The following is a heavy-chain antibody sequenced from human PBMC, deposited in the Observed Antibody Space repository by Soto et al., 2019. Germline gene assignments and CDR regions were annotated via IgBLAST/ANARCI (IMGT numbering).Heavy chain of an antibody. CDR3: AMDTYGSGAGY. CDR2: ISAYNGNT. V-gene: IGHV1-18*01. J-gene: IGHJ4*02. D-gene: IGHD3-10*01. Sequence: QVQLVQSGAEVKKPGASVKVSCKASGYTFTSYGISWVRQAPGQGLEWMGRISAYNGNTNYAQKLQGRVTMTTDTSTRPACMELRSLRSDDTAVYYCAMDTYGSGAGYWGQGTLVTVSS. CDR1: GYTFTSYG.